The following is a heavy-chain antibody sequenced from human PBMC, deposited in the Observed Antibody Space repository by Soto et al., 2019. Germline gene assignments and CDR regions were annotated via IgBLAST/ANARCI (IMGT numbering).Heavy chain of an antibody. CDR3: ARHRGDHRPSNWFDP. D-gene: IGHD3-16*01. Sequence: SETLSLTCTVSGGSISSGGYYWSWIRQHPGKGLEWIGYIYYSGSTYYNPSLKSRVTISVDTSKNQFSLKLSSVTAADTAVYYCARHRGDHRPSNWFDPWGQGTLVTVSS. CDR2: IYYSGST. J-gene: IGHJ5*02. V-gene: IGHV4-31*03. CDR1: GGSISSGGYY.